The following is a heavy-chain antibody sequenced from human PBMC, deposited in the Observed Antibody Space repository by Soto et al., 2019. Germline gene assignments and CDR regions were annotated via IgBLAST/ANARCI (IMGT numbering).Heavy chain of an antibody. V-gene: IGHV4-39*01. J-gene: IGHJ4*02. CDR2: IYYSVST. D-gene: IGHD6-19*01. CDR3: ARRTVNIRTFYSGLKTHCFDY. Sequence: SETLSLTCAVSGDSMSSSDYYWGWIRQPPGKGLEWIGSIYYSVSTYYNPSLQSRVAISVDTSKNQFSLKLKSVTAADTAIYYCARRTVNIRTFYSGLKTHCFDYWGQGAPVTVSS. CDR1: GDSMSSSDYY.